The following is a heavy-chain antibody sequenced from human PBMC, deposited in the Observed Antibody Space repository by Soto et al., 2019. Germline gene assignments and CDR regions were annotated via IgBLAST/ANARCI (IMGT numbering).Heavy chain of an antibody. J-gene: IGHJ2*01. CDR3: ARISIAVAGPGEWYFDR. CDR1: GVTFSDYY. Sequence: QVQLVESGGALVKPGGSLRISCAASGVTFSDYYMSWIRQAPGKGLEWVSYISSSVSTIYYADSVKGRFTISRDNAKNSLYLQMNSLRAEDTAVYYCARISIAVAGPGEWYFDRWGRGTLVTVSS. CDR2: ISSSVSTI. V-gene: IGHV3-11*01. D-gene: IGHD6-19*01.